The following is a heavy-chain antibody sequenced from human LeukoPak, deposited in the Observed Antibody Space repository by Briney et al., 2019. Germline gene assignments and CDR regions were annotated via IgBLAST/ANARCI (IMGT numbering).Heavy chain of an antibody. CDR3: TTYPNYVYICGTYRRDY. Sequence: SGGSLRLSCAAYTFTFRGTWMTWVRQAPGKGLEWVGRITSRTAGGTTDYAAPVKGKFTFSRDDSKNTLYLQMNSLKTEDTAVYCATTYPNYVYICGTYRRDYWGQGTLVTVSS. D-gene: IGHD3-16*02. J-gene: IGHJ4*02. CDR1: TFTFRGTW. CDR2: ITSRTAGGTT. V-gene: IGHV3-15*05.